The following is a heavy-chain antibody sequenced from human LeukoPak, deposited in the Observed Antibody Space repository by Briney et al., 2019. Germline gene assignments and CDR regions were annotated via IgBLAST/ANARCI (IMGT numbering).Heavy chain of an antibody. CDR1: GYSISSGYY. V-gene: IGHV4-38-2*02. CDR3: AKGSDSSL. CDR2: IYHSGST. J-gene: IGHJ4*02. D-gene: IGHD4-11*01. Sequence: SETLSLTCTVSGYSISSGYYWGWIRQPPGKGLEWIGSIYHSGSTYYNPSLKSRVTISVDTSKNQFSLKLSSVTAADTAVYYCAKGSDSSLWGQGTLVTVSS.